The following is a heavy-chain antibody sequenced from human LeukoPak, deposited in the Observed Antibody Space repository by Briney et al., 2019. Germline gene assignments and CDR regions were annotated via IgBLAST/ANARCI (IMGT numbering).Heavy chain of an antibody. V-gene: IGHV4-39*07. CDR1: GGSISSSSYY. J-gene: IGHJ4*02. Sequence: PSETLSLTCTVSGGSISSSSYYWGWIRQPPGKGLEWIGSIYYSGSTYYNPSLESRVTISVDTSKNQFSLKLSSVTVADTAVYYCARGKRRSFDYWGQGTLVTVSS. CDR2: IYYSGST. CDR3: ARGKRRSFDY.